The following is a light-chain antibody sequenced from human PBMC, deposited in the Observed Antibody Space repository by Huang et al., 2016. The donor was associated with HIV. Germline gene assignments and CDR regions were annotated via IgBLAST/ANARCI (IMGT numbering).Light chain of an antibody. CDR3: QQYYTTPRDT. V-gene: IGKV1-NL1*01. CDR2: AAS. J-gene: IGKJ5*01. Sequence: DIQMTQSPSSLSASVGDRVTITCLASQDIRSSLAWYQQKPGKAPKLLLFAASRWESGVPSRFSGSGAGTDYTLTISSLQPEDFATYYCQQYYTTPRDTFGQGTRLAIK. CDR1: QDIRSS.